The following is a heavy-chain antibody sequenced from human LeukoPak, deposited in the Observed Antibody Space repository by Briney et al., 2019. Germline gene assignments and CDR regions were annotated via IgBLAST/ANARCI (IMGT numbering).Heavy chain of an antibody. V-gene: IGHV3-48*04. D-gene: IGHD3-3*01. J-gene: IGHJ4*02. CDR3: ARSARLMKGVVEVTALDD. Sequence: QSGGSLRLSCAASGFTFSSYGMHWVRQAPGKGLEWIAYLSSSGSAFSYADSVKGRFTIARDNAKNSVYLEMNSLRADDTAVYYCARSARLMKGVVEVTALDDWGQGTLVTVSS. CDR1: GFTFSSYG. CDR2: LSSSGSAF.